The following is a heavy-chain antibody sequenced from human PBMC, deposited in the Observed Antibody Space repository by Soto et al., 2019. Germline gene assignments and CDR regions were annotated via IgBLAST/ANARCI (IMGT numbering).Heavy chain of an antibody. Sequence: EVQLGESGGGLVQPGGSLRLSCAASGFTFSTYWMSWVRQAPGKGLEWVANIKPDGGEKWYVDSVRGRFTISRDNAKKSLYLQMNSLRAEDTAVYYCARGDFYDSSGPFSDAFDIWGQGTMVNVSS. CDR2: IKPDGGEK. D-gene: IGHD3-22*01. J-gene: IGHJ3*02. V-gene: IGHV3-7*04. CDR1: GFTFSTYW. CDR3: ARGDFYDSSGPFSDAFDI.